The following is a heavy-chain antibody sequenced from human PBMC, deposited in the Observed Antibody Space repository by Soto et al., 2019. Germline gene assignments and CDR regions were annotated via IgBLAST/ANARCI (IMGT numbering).Heavy chain of an antibody. CDR1: GFTFSISF. Sequence: RGSLLLSCVSSGFTFSISFMDWVRQAPGKGLEWVANINQDGSGTYYVDSVHGRFTISIDNAKDSLYLQMNSLRGEDTAVYYCARYFRGSGRYFFDYWGQGTLVTVSS. V-gene: IGHV3-7*03. CDR2: INQDGSGT. CDR3: ARYFRGSGRYFFDY. J-gene: IGHJ4*02. D-gene: IGHD6-19*01.